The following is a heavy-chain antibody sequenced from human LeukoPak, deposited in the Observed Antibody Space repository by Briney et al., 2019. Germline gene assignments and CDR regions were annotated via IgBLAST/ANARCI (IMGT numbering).Heavy chain of an antibody. CDR3: ARSDHGSGSSYYFDY. V-gene: IGHV4-34*01. CDR1: GGSFSGYY. J-gene: IGHJ4*02. CDR2: INHSGST. D-gene: IGHD3-10*01. Sequence: PSETLSLTCAVYGGSFSGYYWSWIRQPPGKGLEWIGEINHSGSTNYNPSLKSRVTISVDTSKNQFSLKLSSVTAADTAVYYCARSDHGSGSSYYFDYWGQGTLVTVSS.